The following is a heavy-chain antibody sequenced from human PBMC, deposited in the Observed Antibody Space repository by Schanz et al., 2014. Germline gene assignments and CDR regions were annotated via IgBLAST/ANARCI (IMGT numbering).Heavy chain of an antibody. V-gene: IGHV3-11*01. Sequence: QVELVESGGGVVQPGRSLRLSCSASGFTFSDSFMSWIRQTPGKGLEWLSYISSSGNIIHYADSVKGRFTISRDNAKNSLYLQMNSLRAEDTAVYYCARCEDYWGQGALVTVSS. CDR2: ISSSGNII. CDR1: GFTFSDSF. CDR3: ARCEDY. J-gene: IGHJ4*02.